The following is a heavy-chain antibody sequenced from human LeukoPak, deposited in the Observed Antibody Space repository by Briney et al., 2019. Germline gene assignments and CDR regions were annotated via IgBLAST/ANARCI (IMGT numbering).Heavy chain of an antibody. J-gene: IGHJ4*02. D-gene: IGHD3-22*01. CDR1: GFTFSSYS. CDR2: ISSSSSTI. CDR3: AKGGSGYYYSFDY. V-gene: IGHV3-48*04. Sequence: PGGSLRLSCAASGFTFSSYSMNWVRQAPGKGLEWVSYISSSSSTIYYADSVKGRFTISRDNAKNSLYLQMNSLRAEDTAVYYCAKGGSGYYYSFDYWGQGTLVTVSS.